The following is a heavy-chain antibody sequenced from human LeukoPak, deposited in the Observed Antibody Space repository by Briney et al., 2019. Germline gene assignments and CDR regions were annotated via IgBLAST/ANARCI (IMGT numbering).Heavy chain of an antibody. D-gene: IGHD3-22*01. CDR3: ARDVAITMIVEETEYYFDY. V-gene: IGHV3-30-3*01. CDR2: ISYDGSNK. CDR1: GFTFSSYA. J-gene: IGHJ4*02. Sequence: GRSLRLSCAASGFTFSSYAMHWVRQAPGKGLEWVAVISYDGSNKYYADSVKGQFTISRDNSKNTLYLQMNSLRAEDTAVYYCARDVAITMIVEETEYYFDYWGQGTLVTVSS.